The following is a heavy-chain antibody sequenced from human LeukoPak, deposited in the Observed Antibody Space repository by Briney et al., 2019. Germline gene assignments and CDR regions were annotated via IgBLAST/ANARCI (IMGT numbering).Heavy chain of an antibody. CDR3: ARGVSSIAARRQYNWFDP. D-gene: IGHD6-6*01. J-gene: IGHJ5*02. CDR1: GGSFSGYY. V-gene: IGHV4-34*01. CDR2: INHSGST. Sequence: SETLSLTCAVYGGSFSGYYWSWIRQPPGKGLEWIGEINHSGSTNYNPSLKSRVTISVDTSKNQFSQKLSSMTAADTAVYYCARGVSSIAARRQYNWFDPWGQGTLVTVSS.